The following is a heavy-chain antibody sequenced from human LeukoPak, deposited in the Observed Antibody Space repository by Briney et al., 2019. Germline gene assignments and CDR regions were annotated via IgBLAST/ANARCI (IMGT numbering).Heavy chain of an antibody. D-gene: IGHD3-10*01. CDR2: ISYDGSNK. CDR1: GFIFSSYA. V-gene: IGHV3-30*04. J-gene: IGHJ4*02. CDR3: ARVVPPTDYGSGSYFWDPYYFDY. Sequence: GGSLRLSCAASGFIFSSYAMHWVRQAPGKGLEWVALISYDGSNKYYADSVKARFIISRDNSKNTVYLQMNSLRAEDTAVYYCARVVPPTDYGSGSYFWDPYYFDYWGQGTLVTVSS.